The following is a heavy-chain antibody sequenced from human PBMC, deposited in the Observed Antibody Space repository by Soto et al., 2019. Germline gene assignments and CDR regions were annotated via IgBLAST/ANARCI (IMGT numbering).Heavy chain of an antibody. CDR2: IYYSGST. Sequence: QVQLQESGPGLVKPSETLSLTCTVSGGSISSYYWSWIRQPPGKGLEWIGYIYYSGSTNYNPSLXGRAPTXXDTAKNQSALQVSSVTAADPAVYYCARRYGSCFDFWGQGTLVTVSS. CDR1: GGSISSYY. V-gene: IGHV4-59*08. D-gene: IGHD5-18*01. J-gene: IGHJ4*02. CDR3: ARRYGSCFDF.